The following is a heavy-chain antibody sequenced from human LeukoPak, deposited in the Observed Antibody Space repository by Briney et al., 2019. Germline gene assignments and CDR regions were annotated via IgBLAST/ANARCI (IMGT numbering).Heavy chain of an antibody. CDR3: XXDGGPLTSHDXGDYXXXXXXWFDP. J-gene: IGHJ5*02. CDR2: IRGGGSDI. CDR1: GFTFSSFS. V-gene: IGHV3-21*05. D-gene: IGHD4-17*01. Sequence: GGSLRLSCATSGFTFSSFSMNWVRQAPGKGLEWVSYIRGGGSDIHYADSVKGRFTISRDDAKNSLYLQMNSLRAEDTAVYYCXXDGGPLTSHDXGDYXXXXXXWFDP.